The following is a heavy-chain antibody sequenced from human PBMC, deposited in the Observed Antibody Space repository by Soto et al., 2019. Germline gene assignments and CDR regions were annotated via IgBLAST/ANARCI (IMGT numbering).Heavy chain of an antibody. V-gene: IGHV5-51*01. D-gene: IGHD6-19*01. CDR3: ARQAKPQLLATGTVDR. CDR2: IFPGDSDL. J-gene: IGHJ3*02. Sequence: GESLKISCKGSGYTFTSYWICWVRQMPGKGLEWMGIIFPGDSDLRYSPSFQGQVTISADKSINTAYLQWSSLKASDTAMYDCARQAKPQLLATGTVDRWGQGKMVTVS. CDR1: GYTFTSYW.